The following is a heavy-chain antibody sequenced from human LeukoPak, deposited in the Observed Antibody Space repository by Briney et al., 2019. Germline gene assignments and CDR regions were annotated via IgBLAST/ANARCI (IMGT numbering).Heavy chain of an antibody. J-gene: IGHJ4*02. CDR1: GDSINSLGL. Sequence: SETLSLTCTVSGDSINSLGLWSWVRQPPGKGLEWIGEMYLSGTTHSNPSVESRVTISIDKSKDQFFLNLSSVTAADTAVYYCAGLVGRYSSGLYYYYFDYWGQGTLVTVSS. V-gene: IGHV4-4*02. D-gene: IGHD3-22*01. CDR2: MYLSGTT. CDR3: AGLVGRYSSGLYYYYFDY.